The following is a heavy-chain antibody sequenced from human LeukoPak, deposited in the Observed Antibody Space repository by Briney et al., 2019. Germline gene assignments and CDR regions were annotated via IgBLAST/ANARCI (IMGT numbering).Heavy chain of an antibody. V-gene: IGHV4-38-2*02. J-gene: IGHJ4*02. D-gene: IGHD5-18*01. CDR1: GYSISSGYY. CDR3: ARHRSRGYSF. CDR2: INHSGST. Sequence: PSETLSLTCTVSGYSISSGYYWGWIRQPPGKGLEWIGEINHSGSTNYNPSLKSRVTISVDTSKNQFSLKLSSVTAADTAVYYCARHRSRGYSFWGQGTLVTVSS.